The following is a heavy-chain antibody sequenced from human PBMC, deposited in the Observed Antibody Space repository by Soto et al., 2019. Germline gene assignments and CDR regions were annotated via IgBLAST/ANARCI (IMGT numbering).Heavy chain of an antibody. Sequence: SVKVSCKAPGGTFSSYAISWVRQAPGQGLEWMGGIIPIFGTANYAQKFQGRVTITADESTSTAYMELSSLRSEDTAVYYCARATYYYDSSGWYYFDYWGQGTLVTVSS. CDR2: IIPIFGTA. V-gene: IGHV1-69*13. CDR3: ARATYYYDSSGWYYFDY. D-gene: IGHD3-22*01. CDR1: GGTFSSYA. J-gene: IGHJ4*02.